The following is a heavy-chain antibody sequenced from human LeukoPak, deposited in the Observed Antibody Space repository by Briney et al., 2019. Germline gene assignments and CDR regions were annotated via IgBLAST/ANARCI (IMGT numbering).Heavy chain of an antibody. D-gene: IGHD2-2*01. Sequence: AGGSLRLSCAASGFTFSDYYMSWIRQAPGKGLEWVSYISSSGSTIYYADSVKGRFTISRDNAKNSLYLQMNSLRAEDTAVYYCARDDKGYQLLGGRYYYYMDVWGKGTTVTISS. CDR1: GFTFSDYY. V-gene: IGHV3-11*01. CDR3: ARDDKGYQLLGGRYYYYMDV. CDR2: ISSSGSTI. J-gene: IGHJ6*03.